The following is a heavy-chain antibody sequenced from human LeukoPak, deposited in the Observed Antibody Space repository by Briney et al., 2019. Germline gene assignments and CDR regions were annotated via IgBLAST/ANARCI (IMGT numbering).Heavy chain of an antibody. CDR1: GFTFISYS. V-gene: IGHV3-21*01. J-gene: IGHJ4*02. D-gene: IGHD1-1*01. Sequence: PGGSLRHSCAASGFTFISYSMNWVRQAPGKGLEWVSSITSGSSYIYYTDSVKGRFTISRDNAKNSLYLQMNSLRAEDTAVYYCATGTTSGSYYFAYWGQGTLVTVSS. CDR3: ATGTTSGSYYFAY. CDR2: ITSGSSYI.